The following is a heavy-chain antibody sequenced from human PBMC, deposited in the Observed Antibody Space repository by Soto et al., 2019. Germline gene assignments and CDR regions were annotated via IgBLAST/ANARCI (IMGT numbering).Heavy chain of an antibody. CDR2: IRNKANSYST. J-gene: IGHJ4*02. Sequence: EVQLVESGGDLVQPGGSLRLSCAASGFTFSDHYMDWVRQAPGKGLEWVGRIRNKANSYSTEYAASVKGRFTISRDDSKNSLYLQMNSLKTEDTAVYFCARGNLLTGIDYFDYWGQGTLVTVSS. CDR3: ARGNLLTGIDYFDY. V-gene: IGHV3-72*01. CDR1: GFTFSDHY. D-gene: IGHD3-9*01.